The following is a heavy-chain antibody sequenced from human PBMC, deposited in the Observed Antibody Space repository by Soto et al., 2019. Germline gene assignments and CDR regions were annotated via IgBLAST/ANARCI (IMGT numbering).Heavy chain of an antibody. Sequence: ASVKVSCKASGGTFSSYTISWVRQAPGQGLEWMGRIIPILGIANYAQKFQGRVTITADKSTSTAYMELSSLRSEDTAVYYCARDSRQLLGSHDAFDIWGQGTMVTVSS. V-gene: IGHV1-69*04. D-gene: IGHD2-2*01. J-gene: IGHJ3*02. CDR2: IIPILGIA. CDR1: GGTFSSYT. CDR3: ARDSRQLLGSHDAFDI.